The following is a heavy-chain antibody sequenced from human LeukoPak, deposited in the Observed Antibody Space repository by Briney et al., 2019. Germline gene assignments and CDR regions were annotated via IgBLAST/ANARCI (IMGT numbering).Heavy chain of an antibody. D-gene: IGHD3-16*01. J-gene: IGHJ4*02. V-gene: IGHV3-74*01. CDR2: INSDGSST. CDR1: VFTFSISW. CDR3: ARDIYTLNY. Sequence: PGGSLRLSCAASVFTFSISWIRSVRQAPRKGLVWVSRINSDGSSTSYEGSVKGRFTISRDHAKNTLYLQMNSLRAEDTAVYYCARDIYTLNYWGQGTLVTVSS.